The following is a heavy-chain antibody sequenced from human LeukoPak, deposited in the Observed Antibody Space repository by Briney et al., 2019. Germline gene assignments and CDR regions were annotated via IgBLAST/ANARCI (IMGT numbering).Heavy chain of an antibody. CDR2: ISAYNGNT. J-gene: IGHJ4*02. CDR3: VRGGGDSNSWYGSGLDY. V-gene: IGHV1-18*01. D-gene: IGHD6-13*01. CDR1: VYTFTSYG. Sequence: ASVKVSCKASVYTFTSYGISWVRQAPGQGLEWMGWISAYNGNTNYAQKLQGRVTMTTDTSTSTAYMELRSLRSDDTAVYYCVRGGGDSNSWYGSGLDYWGQGTLVTVSS.